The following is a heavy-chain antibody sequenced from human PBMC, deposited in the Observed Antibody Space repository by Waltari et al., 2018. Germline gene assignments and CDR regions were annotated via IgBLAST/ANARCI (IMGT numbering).Heavy chain of an antibody. CDR1: GYSISSGYY. J-gene: IGHJ4*02. CDR2: IYHSGST. V-gene: IGHV4-38-2*01. Sequence: QVQLQESGPGLVKPSETLSLTCAVSGYSISSGYYWGWIRHPPGKGLEWIGSIYHSGSTYYNPSLKNRVTISVDTSKNQFSLKLSSVTAADTAVYYCASPIFGVVNTGGPFDYWGQGTLVTVSS. CDR3: ASPIFGVVNTGGPFDY. D-gene: IGHD3-3*01.